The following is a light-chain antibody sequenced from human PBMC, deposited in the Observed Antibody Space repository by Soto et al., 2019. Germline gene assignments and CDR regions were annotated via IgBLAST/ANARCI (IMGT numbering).Light chain of an antibody. V-gene: IGKV1-33*01. CDR3: QDYHNLPT. J-gene: IGKJ4*01. CDR1: QSISSY. Sequence: DIQMTQSPSSLSASVGDRFTITCRASQSISSYLNWYQHKPRKAPKLLIYDASTLKTGVPFMLSGSGSGTHFTLTISSLQPEDVATYYCQDYHNLPTFGGGTKVDIK. CDR2: DAS.